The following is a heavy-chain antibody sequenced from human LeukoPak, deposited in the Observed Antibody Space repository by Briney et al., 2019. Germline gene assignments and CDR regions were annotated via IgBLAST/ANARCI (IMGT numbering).Heavy chain of an antibody. J-gene: IGHJ6*02. CDR2: IWYDGSNK. V-gene: IGHV3-30*02. Sequence: QSGGSLRLSCAASGFTFSSYGMHWVRQAPGKGLEWVAVIWYDGSNKYYADSVKGRFTISRDNSKNTLYLQMNSLRAEDTALYYCAKDISARYCSSTSCYTPYYYGMDVWAKGPRSPSP. CDR3: AKDISARYCSSTSCYTPYYYGMDV. D-gene: IGHD2-2*02. CDR1: GFTFSSYG.